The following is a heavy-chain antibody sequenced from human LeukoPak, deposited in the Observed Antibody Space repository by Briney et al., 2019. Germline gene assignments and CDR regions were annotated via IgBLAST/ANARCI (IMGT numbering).Heavy chain of an antibody. V-gene: IGHV4-59*01. D-gene: IGHD3-22*01. CDR2: IFYRGNT. Sequence: PSGTLSLTCSVSGGAISSYYWNWIRQPPGKGLEWIGYIFYRGNTNYNPYVQSRLTVSVDTSKNQFSLTLTSVTAADTAVYYCASYRVASSGYYPYFDNWGQGTLVTVSS. CDR3: ASYRVASSGYYPYFDN. CDR1: GGAISSYY. J-gene: IGHJ4*02.